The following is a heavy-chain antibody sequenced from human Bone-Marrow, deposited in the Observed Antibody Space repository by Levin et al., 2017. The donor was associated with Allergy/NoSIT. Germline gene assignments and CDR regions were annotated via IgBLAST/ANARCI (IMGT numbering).Heavy chain of an antibody. D-gene: IGHD1-26*01. V-gene: IGHV3-48*03. CDR3: ARDKTSGQPGSYRFDY. CDR2: ISSSGSTI. CDR1: GFTFSSYE. J-gene: IGHJ4*02. Sequence: GGSLRLSCAASGFTFSSYEMNWVRQAPGKGLEWVSYISSSGSTIYYADSVKGRFTISRDNAKNSLYLQMNSLRAEDTAVYYCARDKTSGQPGSYRFDYWGQGTLVTVSS.